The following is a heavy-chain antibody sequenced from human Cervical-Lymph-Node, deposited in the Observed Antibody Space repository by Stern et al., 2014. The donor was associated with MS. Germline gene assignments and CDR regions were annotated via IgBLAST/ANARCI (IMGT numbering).Heavy chain of an antibody. CDR1: GFTFSNYW. CDR2: IKTDGREK. Sequence: EVQLVQSGGGLVQPGESLRLSCAVSGFTFSNYWMTWVRKAPGKGLEWVASIKTDGREKCYVASVKGGFTISRDNAQISLYLQMNSLRAEDTAVYYCARAVRELGTWGQGTLVTVSS. CDR3: ARAVRELGT. V-gene: IGHV3-7*01. J-gene: IGHJ5*02. D-gene: IGHD1-7*01.